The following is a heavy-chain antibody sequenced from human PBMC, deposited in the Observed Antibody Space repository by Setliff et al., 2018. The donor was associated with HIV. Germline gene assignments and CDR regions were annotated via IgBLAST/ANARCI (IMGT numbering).Heavy chain of an antibody. D-gene: IGHD4-17*01. CDR3: ARERNYGVNRPFDY. CDR1: GYTFTSYG. Sequence: ASVKVSCKASGYTFTSYGISWVRQAPGQGLDWMGWISTYNRNTNYAQNLQGRVTMTTDTSTSTAYMELRSLISEDTAVYYCARERNYGVNRPFDYWGQGTLVTVSS. J-gene: IGHJ4*02. CDR2: ISTYNRNT. V-gene: IGHV1-18*01.